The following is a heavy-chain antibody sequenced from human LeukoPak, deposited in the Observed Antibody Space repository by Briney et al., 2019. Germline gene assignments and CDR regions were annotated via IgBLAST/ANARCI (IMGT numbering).Heavy chain of an antibody. Sequence: ESGPTLVKPTQTLTLTCTFSGFSLSTSGVGVGWIRQPPVKALEWLALIYWDDDKRYSPSLKSRLTITKDTSKNQVVLTMTNMDPVDTATYYCAHRRDSNHQLVYWGQGTLVTVSS. J-gene: IGHJ4*02. CDR3: AHRRDSNHQLVY. CDR2: IYWDDDK. V-gene: IGHV2-5*02. D-gene: IGHD3/OR15-3a*01. CDR1: GFSLSTSGVG.